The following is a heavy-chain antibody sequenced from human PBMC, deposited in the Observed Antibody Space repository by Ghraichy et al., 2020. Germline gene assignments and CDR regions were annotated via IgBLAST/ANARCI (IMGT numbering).Heavy chain of an antibody. Sequence: GGSLRLSCAASGFTFSSYNMHWVRQAPGKGLEGVAVISYDGSNKYYADSVKGRFTISRDNSKNTLFLQVNSLRLEDTAVYYCAKDIESSGYYYGPPLFDHWGQGTLVTVSS. CDR2: ISYDGSNK. V-gene: IGHV3-30*18. CDR3: AKDIESSGYYYGPPLFDH. D-gene: IGHD3-22*01. J-gene: IGHJ4*02. CDR1: GFTFSSYN.